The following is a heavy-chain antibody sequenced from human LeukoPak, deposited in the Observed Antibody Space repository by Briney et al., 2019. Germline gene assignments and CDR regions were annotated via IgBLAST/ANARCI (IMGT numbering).Heavy chain of an antibody. CDR2: IHSSGAT. CDR1: GFTGSNNY. V-gene: IGHV3-53*01. D-gene: IGHD2-15*01. Sequence: GGSLRLSCAASGFTGSNNYVSWVRQAPGMGLEWVSAIHSSGATCYADSVKGRFTISRDNAKNSLYLQMNSLRAEDTAVYYCARRYCSGGSCYIDYWGQGTLVTVSS. CDR3: ARRYCSGGSCYIDY. J-gene: IGHJ4*02.